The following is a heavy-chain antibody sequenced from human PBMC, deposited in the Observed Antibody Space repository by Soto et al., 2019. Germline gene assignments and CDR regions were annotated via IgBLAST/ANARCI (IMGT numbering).Heavy chain of an antibody. V-gene: IGHV4-4*02. CDR3: AGRAWRGCPY. CDR2: VFHSGST. CDR1: SGSIRSDNW. Sequence: QVQLQESGPGLVKPSGTLSLTCSVSSGSIRSDNWWTWVRQPPGKGLEWIGEVFHSGSTDYNPSLKSRVTISVDKSKNQFSLNLKSVTAADTAIYYCAGRAWRGCPYWGQGIPVTVSS. D-gene: IGHD3-3*01. J-gene: IGHJ4*02.